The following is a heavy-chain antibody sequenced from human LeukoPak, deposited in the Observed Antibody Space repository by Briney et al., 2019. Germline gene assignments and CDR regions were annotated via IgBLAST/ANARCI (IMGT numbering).Heavy chain of an antibody. CDR2: ISAYNGNT. V-gene: IGHV1-18*01. CDR1: GYTFTSYG. CDR3: ARRSAIYYFDY. J-gene: IGHJ4*02. Sequence: ASVTVTCTASGYTFTSYGISWVRQAPGQGLEWMGWISAYNGNTNYAQKLQVRVTMTTDTSTSKAYMELRSLRSDETAVYYCARRSAIYYFDYWGQGTLVTVSS.